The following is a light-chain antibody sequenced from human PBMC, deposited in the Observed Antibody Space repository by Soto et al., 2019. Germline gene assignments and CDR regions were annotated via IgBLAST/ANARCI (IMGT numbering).Light chain of an antibody. Sequence: DIQMTQSPSSLSASVGDRVTITCRASQGISNYLAWYQQKPGKVPKLLIYAASTLQSGVPSRFSGSGSGTDFTLTISSLQPEDVATYYCQKYNSALPWTFGQGTRWIS. CDR2: AAS. CDR1: QGISNY. J-gene: IGKJ1*01. CDR3: QKYNSALPWT. V-gene: IGKV1-27*01.